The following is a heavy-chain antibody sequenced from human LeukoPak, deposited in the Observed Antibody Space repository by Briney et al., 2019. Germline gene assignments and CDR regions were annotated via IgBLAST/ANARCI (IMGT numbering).Heavy chain of an antibody. Sequence: SETLSLTCTVSGGSISSYYWSWIRQPAGKGLEWIGRIYTSGSTNYNPSLKSRVTMSVDTSKNQFSLKLSSVTAADTAVYYCARDTIAAALHYYYMDFWGKGTTVTVSS. CDR1: GGSISSYY. CDR2: IYTSGST. CDR3: ARDTIAAALHYYYMDF. J-gene: IGHJ6*03. V-gene: IGHV4-4*07. D-gene: IGHD6-13*01.